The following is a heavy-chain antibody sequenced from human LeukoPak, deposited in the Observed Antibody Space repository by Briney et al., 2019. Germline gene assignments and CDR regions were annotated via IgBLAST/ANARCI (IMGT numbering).Heavy chain of an antibody. D-gene: IGHD6-19*01. Sequence: GASVKVSCKASGYTFTGYYMHWVRQAPGQGLEWMGWINPNSGGTNYAQKFQGRITMTRDTSISTAYMELSRLRSDDTAVYYCARAVAGTHWVFDPLGQGTLVTVSS. CDR3: ARAVAGTHWVFDP. CDR1: GYTFTGYY. V-gene: IGHV1-2*02. CDR2: INPNSGGT. J-gene: IGHJ5*02.